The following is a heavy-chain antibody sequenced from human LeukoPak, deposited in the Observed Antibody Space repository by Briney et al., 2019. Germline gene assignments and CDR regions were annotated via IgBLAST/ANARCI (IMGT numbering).Heavy chain of an antibody. Sequence: GGSLRLSCAASGFTFSIYWMSWVRQGPGKGLVWVSRINSHGTSTNYADSVKGRFTVSRDSSKNTLYLQMNSLRVEDTAVYYCASSLVGDGRGYDAFDIWGQGTMVTVSS. CDR3: ASSLVGDGRGYDAFDI. V-gene: IGHV3-74*01. J-gene: IGHJ3*02. D-gene: IGHD1-26*01. CDR2: INSHGTST. CDR1: GFTFSIYW.